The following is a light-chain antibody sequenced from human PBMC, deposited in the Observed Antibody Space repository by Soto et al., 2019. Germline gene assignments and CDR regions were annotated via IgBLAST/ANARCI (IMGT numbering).Light chain of an antibody. V-gene: IGKV3-11*01. CDR1: QSVSSY. Sequence: EIVLTQSPATLSLSPGERATLSCRASQSVSSYLAWYQQKPGQAPRLLIYDASNRATGIPARFSGSGSGTNFTLPISSLEPEIFAVYYCQRRSNWPPPFGQGTKV. CDR3: QRRSNWPPP. CDR2: DAS. J-gene: IGKJ1*01.